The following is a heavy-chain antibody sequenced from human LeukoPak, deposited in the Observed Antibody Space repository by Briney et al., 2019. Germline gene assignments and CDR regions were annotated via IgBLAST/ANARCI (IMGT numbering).Heavy chain of an antibody. CDR3: ASLGWNGDY. CDR2: TYYGGNT. V-gene: IGHV4-39*01. Sequence: SETLSLTCTVSGGSISSSSYYWGWIRQPPGKGLECIGTTYYGGNTYYNPSLKSRVTISVDTSKNQLSLKLSSVTAADTAVYCCASLGWNGDYWGQGTLVTVSS. D-gene: IGHD1-1*01. J-gene: IGHJ4*02. CDR1: GGSISSSSYY.